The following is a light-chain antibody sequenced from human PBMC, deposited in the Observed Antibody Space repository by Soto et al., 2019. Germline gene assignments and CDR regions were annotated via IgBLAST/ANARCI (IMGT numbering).Light chain of an antibody. CDR1: SSDVGAYHY. J-gene: IGLJ2*01. CDR3: SSYSNSRTLV. CDR2: DVS. V-gene: IGLV2-14*03. Sequence: QAAQTQPASVSGSPGQSITISCTGTSSDVGAYHYVSWYQRHPGKAPKLMIYDVSNRPSGVSNRFSGSKSGNTASLTISGLQAEDEADYYCSSYSNSRTLVFGGGTKVTVL.